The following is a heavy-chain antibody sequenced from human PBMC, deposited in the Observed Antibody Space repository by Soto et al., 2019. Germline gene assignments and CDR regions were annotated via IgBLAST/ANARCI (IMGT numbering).Heavy chain of an antibody. CDR2: IHYSGTT. V-gene: IGHV4-31*03. J-gene: IGHJ4*02. D-gene: IGHD5-18*01. CDR1: AASTNSGGYF. Sequence: QVQLQESGPGLVKPSPTLSLACSVSAASTNSGGYFWNWIRQLPGKGLEWIGYIHYSGTTYYNPPLKSRVVMSMDTSKNDVSLTLTPLTAADTAVFYCARGFVETAMAFDYWGQGALVTVSS. CDR3: ARGFVETAMAFDY.